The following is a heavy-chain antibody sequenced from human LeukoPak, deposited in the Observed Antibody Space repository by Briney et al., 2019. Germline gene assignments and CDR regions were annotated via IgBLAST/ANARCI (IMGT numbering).Heavy chain of an antibody. CDR3: AKDLPDIVVVPAAISKFDY. V-gene: IGHV3-23*01. CDR2: ISGSGGST. CDR1: GFTFSSYA. D-gene: IGHD2-2*01. J-gene: IGHJ4*02. Sequence: GGSLRLSCAASGFTFSSYAMSWVRQAPGKGLEWVSAISGSGGSTYYADSVKGRFTISRDNSKNTLYLQMNSLRAEDTAVYYCAKDLPDIVVVPAAISKFDYWGQVTLVTVSS.